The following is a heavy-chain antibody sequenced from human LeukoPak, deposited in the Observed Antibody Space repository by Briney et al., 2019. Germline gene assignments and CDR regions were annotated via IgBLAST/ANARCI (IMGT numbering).Heavy chain of an antibody. J-gene: IGHJ4*02. Sequence: GRSLRLSCAASGFTFSSYGMHWVRQAPGKGLEWVAVISYDGSNKYYADSVKGRFTISRDNSKNTLYLQMNSLRAEDTAVYYCAKDREVGIYGYFDYWGQGILVTVSS. CDR3: AKDREVGIYGYFDY. CDR1: GFTFSSYG. D-gene: IGHD3-22*01. V-gene: IGHV3-30*18. CDR2: ISYDGSNK.